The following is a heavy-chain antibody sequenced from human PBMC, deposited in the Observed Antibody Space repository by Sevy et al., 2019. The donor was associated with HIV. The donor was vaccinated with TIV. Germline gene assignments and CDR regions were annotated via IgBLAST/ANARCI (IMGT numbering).Heavy chain of an antibody. D-gene: IGHD3-22*01. CDR3: ARGYYDSSGYYYFDY. CDR2: ISFDGSNK. J-gene: IGHJ4*02. CDR1: GFTFNSYA. V-gene: IGHV3-30-3*01. Sequence: GGSLRLSCAASGFTFNSYAMHWVRQAPGKGLEWVAVISFDGSNKYYADSVRGRFTISRDNSKNTLYLQMNSLRAEDTAVYYCARGYYDSSGYYYFDYWGQRTLVTDSS.